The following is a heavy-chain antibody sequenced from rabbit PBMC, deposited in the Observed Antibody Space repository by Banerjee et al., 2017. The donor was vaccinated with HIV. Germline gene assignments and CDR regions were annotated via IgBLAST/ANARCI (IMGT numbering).Heavy chain of an antibody. V-gene: IGHV1S45*01. CDR2: IYIGSSSNT. Sequence: QEQLEESGGDLVKPEGSLTLTCTASGFSFSSSYWICWVRQAPGKRPEWIGCIYIGSSSNTYYASWAKGRFTISKTSSTTVTLQMTSLTAADTATYFCARDRGLMVMLGFNLWGQGTLVTVS. D-gene: IGHD6-1*01. CDR3: ARDRGLMVMLGFNL. CDR1: GFSFSSSYW. J-gene: IGHJ4*01.